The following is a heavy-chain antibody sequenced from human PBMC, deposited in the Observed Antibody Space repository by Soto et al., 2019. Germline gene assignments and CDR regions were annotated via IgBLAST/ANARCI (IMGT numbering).Heavy chain of an antibody. D-gene: IGHD3-22*01. Sequence: TSVKVTCTASGYAFTINGISWVRQAPGQGLEWMGWISAYNGNTNYAQKIQGRVTMTTDTSTSTAYMELRSLRSDDTAVYYCARAVDYYDSSGYYTHEYFQHWGQGTLVTVSS. V-gene: IGHV1-18*01. CDR3: ARAVDYYDSSGYYTHEYFQH. CDR1: GYAFTING. CDR2: ISAYNGNT. J-gene: IGHJ1*01.